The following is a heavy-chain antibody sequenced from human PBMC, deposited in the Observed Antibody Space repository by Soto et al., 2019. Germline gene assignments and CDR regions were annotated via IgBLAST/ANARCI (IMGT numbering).Heavy chain of an antibody. CDR2: IYYSGST. D-gene: IGHD4-17*01. V-gene: IGHV4-59*01. J-gene: IGHJ4*02. CDR1: GGSIRSYY. Sequence: QVQLQESGPGLVKPSETLSLTCTVSGGSIRSYYWSWIRQPPGKGLEWIGYIYYSGSTNYNPSLKSRVTISVDTSKNQFSLSLKLSSVTAADTAVYYCARVYGDYLDYWGQGTLVTVSS. CDR3: ARVYGDYLDY.